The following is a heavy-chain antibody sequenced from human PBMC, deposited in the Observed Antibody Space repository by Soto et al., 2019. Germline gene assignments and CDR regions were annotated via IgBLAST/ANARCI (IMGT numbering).Heavy chain of an antibody. Sequence: QLQLQESGPGLVKPSETLSLTCPVSGGSVSSSSYYWGWVRQPPGKGLEWIGSVYYSGSTYYNPSLESRVTISVDKSKNQCSLKLMSLSAADTAVYYCGRLEGLATISYYFDYWGQGALVTVSS. CDR1: GGSVSSSSYY. D-gene: IGHD3-9*01. CDR2: VYYSGST. V-gene: IGHV4-39*01. J-gene: IGHJ4*02. CDR3: GRLEGLATISYYFDY.